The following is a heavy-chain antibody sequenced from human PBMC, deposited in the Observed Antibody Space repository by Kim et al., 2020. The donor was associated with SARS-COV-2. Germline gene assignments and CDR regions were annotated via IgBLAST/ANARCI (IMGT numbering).Heavy chain of an antibody. J-gene: IGHJ6*02. CDR3: ARDGDIVVVPAAIPYYYYYYGMDV. V-gene: IGHV1-18*01. Sequence: ASVKVSCKASGYTFTSYGISWVRQAPGQGLEWMGWISAYNGNTNYAQKLQGRVTMTTDTSTSTAYMELRSLRSDDTAVYYCARDGDIVVVPAAIPYYYYYYGMDVWGQGTTVTVSS. CDR1: GYTFTSYG. CDR2: ISAYNGNT. D-gene: IGHD2-2*01.